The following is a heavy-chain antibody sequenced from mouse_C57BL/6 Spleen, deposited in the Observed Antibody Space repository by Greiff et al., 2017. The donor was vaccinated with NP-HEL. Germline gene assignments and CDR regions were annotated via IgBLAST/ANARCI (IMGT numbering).Heavy chain of an antibody. J-gene: IGHJ2*01. CDR2: FYPGSGSI. V-gene: IGHV1-62-2*01. CDR3: ARHESVAIITTVVFDY. D-gene: IGHD1-1*01. Sequence: QVHVKQSGAELVKPGASVKLSCKASGYTFTEYTIHWVKQRSGQGLEWIGWFYPGSGSIKYNEKFKDKATLTADKSSSTVYMELSRLTSEDSAVYFCARHESVAIITTVVFDYWGQGTTLTVSS. CDR1: GYTFTEYT.